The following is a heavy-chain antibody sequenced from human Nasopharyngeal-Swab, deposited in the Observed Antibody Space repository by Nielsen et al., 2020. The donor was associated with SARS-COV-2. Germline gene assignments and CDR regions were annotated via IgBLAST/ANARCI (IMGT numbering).Heavy chain of an antibody. J-gene: IGHJ6*02. CDR2: IYYSGST. CDR3: ASGRLRFLEWPAEGEFYYYYGMDV. V-gene: IGHV4-59*01. D-gene: IGHD3-3*01. Sequence: VRQAPGKGLEWIVYIYYSGSTNYNPSLKSRVTISVDTSKNQFSLKLSSVTAADTAVYYCASGRLRFLEWPAEGEFYYYYGMDVWGQGTTVTVLL.